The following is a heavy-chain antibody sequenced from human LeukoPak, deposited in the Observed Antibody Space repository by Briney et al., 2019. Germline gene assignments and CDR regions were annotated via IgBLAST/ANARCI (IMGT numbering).Heavy chain of an antibody. CDR2: ISWNSGSI. J-gene: IGHJ2*01. Sequence: GGSLRLSCAASGLTSDDYATHWVRQAPGKGLEWVSGISWNSGSIVYADSVKGRFNISRDNAKNSLYLQMNSLRVEDTAFYYGVKVETLSIFGVAPRYFDPWGRGTLVTVSS. V-gene: IGHV3-9*02. CDR1: GLTSDDYA. CDR3: VKVETLSIFGVAPRYFDP. D-gene: IGHD3-3*01.